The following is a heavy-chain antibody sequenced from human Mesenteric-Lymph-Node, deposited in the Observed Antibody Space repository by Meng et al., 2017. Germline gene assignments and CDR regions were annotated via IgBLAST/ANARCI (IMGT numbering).Heavy chain of an antibody. Sequence: SETLSLTCTVSGYSISSGYYWGWIRQPPGKGLEWIGSIYHSGSTYYNQSLKSRVTISVDTSKNQFSLKLSSVTAADTAVYYCARGPVIVVVVAAIFHNWFDPWGQGTLVTVSS. D-gene: IGHD2-15*01. CDR2: IYHSGST. CDR1: GYSISSGYY. CDR3: ARGPVIVVVVAAIFHNWFDP. V-gene: IGHV4-38-2*02. J-gene: IGHJ5*02.